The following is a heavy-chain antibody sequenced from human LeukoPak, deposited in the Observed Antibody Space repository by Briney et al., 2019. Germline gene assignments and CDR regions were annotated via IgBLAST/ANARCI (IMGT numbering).Heavy chain of an antibody. J-gene: IGHJ6*02. CDR2: IYSDGHT. CDR1: GFTVSANY. V-gene: IGHV3-66*01. D-gene: IGHD3-10*01. CDR3: ARDYGYGMDV. Sequence: GGSLRPSCAASGFTVSANYMTWVRQAPGKGLQWVSLIYSDGHTYYADSVRGRFTISRDNAKNSLFLQMNSLRAEDTAVYYCARDYGYGMDVWGQGTTVTVSS.